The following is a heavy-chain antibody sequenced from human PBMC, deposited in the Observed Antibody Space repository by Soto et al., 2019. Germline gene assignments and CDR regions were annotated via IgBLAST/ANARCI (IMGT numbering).Heavy chain of an antibody. V-gene: IGHV1-3*01. CDR2: INAGNGNT. CDR1: GYTFTSYA. Sequence: QVQLVQSGAEVKKPGASVKVSCKASGYTFTSYAMHWVRQAPGQRLEWMGWINAGNGNTKYSQKFQGRVTITRDTSASTAYMELSSLRSEDTAVYYCARVDARIGDVDNAFDIWGQGTMVTVSS. D-gene: IGHD4-17*01. J-gene: IGHJ3*02. CDR3: ARVDARIGDVDNAFDI.